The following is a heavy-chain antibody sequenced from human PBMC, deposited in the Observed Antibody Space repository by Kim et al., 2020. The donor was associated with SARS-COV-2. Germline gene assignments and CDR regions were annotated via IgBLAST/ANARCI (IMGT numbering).Heavy chain of an antibody. J-gene: IGHJ6*02. Sequence: SETLSLTCTVSGGSISSYYWSWIRQPPGKGLEWIGYIYYSGSTNYNPSLKSRVTISVDTSKNQFSLKLSSVTAADTAVYYCARDRSRTAHDFWSGYYADYYYYGMDVWGQGTTVTVSS. CDR2: IYYSGST. CDR1: GGSISSYY. CDR3: ARDRSRTAHDFWSGYYADYYYYGMDV. D-gene: IGHD3-3*01. V-gene: IGHV4-59*01.